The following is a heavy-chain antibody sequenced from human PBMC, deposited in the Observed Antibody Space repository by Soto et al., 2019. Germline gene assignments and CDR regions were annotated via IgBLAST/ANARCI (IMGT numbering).Heavy chain of an antibody. Sequence: GGSLRLSCAASGFTFSSYGMHWVRQAPGKGLEWVAVISYDGSNKYYADSVKGRFTISRDNSKNTLYLQMNSLRAEDTAVYYCAKDRANIVVVYGMDVWGQGTTVTVSS. CDR3: AKDRANIVVVYGMDV. D-gene: IGHD2-15*01. J-gene: IGHJ6*02. CDR1: GFTFSSYG. V-gene: IGHV3-30*18. CDR2: ISYDGSNK.